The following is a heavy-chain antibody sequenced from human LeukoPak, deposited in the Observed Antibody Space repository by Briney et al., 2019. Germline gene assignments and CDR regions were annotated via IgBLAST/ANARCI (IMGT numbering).Heavy chain of an antibody. D-gene: IGHD3-22*01. Sequence: GESLKISCKGSGYSFSSYWIGWVRQMPGKGLEWMGIIYPGDSDTGYSPSFQGQVTISADTSVSTAYLQWSSLKASDAAMYYCATSYFYDSSGHDAFDIWGQGTMVTVSS. CDR3: ATSYFYDSSGHDAFDI. V-gene: IGHV5-51*01. CDR2: IYPGDSDT. J-gene: IGHJ3*02. CDR1: GYSFSSYW.